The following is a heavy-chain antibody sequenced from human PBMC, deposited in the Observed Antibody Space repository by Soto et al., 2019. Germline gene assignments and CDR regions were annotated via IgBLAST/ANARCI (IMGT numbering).Heavy chain of an antibody. CDR1: GGSISRYY. D-gene: IGHD4-17*01. Sequence: SETLSLTCTVSGGSISRYYWSWIRQPAGKGLEWIGRIYTSGSTNYNPSLKSRVSMSIDTSKNQFSLKLASVTAADTAVYYCARDYGDYQFDYWGQGTLVTVSS. J-gene: IGHJ4*02. CDR2: IYTSGST. V-gene: IGHV4-4*07. CDR3: ARDYGDYQFDY.